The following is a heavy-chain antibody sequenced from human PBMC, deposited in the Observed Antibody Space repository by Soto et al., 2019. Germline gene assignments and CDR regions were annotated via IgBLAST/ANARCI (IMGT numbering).Heavy chain of an antibody. D-gene: IGHD6-19*01. Sequence: QVQLVQSGAEVKKPGSSVKVSCKASGGTFSSYAISWVRQAPGQGLEWMGGIIPIFGTANYAQKFQGRVTITADESTSTAYMELSSLRSEDTAVYYCARARIAVAGINYYYDGMDVWGQGTTVTVSS. CDR2: IIPIFGTA. CDR3: ARARIAVAGINYYYDGMDV. V-gene: IGHV1-69*01. CDR1: GGTFSSYA. J-gene: IGHJ6*02.